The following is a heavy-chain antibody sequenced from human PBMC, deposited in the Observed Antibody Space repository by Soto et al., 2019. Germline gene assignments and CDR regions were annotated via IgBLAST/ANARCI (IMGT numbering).Heavy chain of an antibody. V-gene: IGHV3-33*01. D-gene: IGHD3-3*01. CDR3: ARGNYDLCSGLDD. CDR1: GFPFSTFG. CDR2: IWYDGSNK. J-gene: IGHJ4*02. Sequence: PGGSLRLSCAASGFPFSTFGMHWVRQAPGKGLERVTVIWYDGSNKYYADSVKGRFTISRDNSKNTLYLQMSSLRAEDTAVYYCARGNYDLCSGLDDWGQGAQVTVSS.